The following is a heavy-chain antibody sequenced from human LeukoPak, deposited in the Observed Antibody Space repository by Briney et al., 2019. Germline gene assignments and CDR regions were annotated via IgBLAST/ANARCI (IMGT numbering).Heavy chain of an antibody. D-gene: IGHD3-9*01. V-gene: IGHV4-38-2*01. Sequence: PSETLSLTCAVSGYSISSGYYWGWIRQPPGKGLEWIGSIYHSGRTYYNPSLKSRVTISVDTSKNKFSLKLSSVTAADTAVYYCARGYYDILTGYLNWFDPWGQGTLVTVSS. J-gene: IGHJ5*02. CDR3: ARGYYDILTGYLNWFDP. CDR2: IYHSGRT. CDR1: GYSISSGYY.